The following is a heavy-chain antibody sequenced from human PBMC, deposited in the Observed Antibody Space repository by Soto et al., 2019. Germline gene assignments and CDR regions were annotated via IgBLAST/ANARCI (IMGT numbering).Heavy chain of an antibody. CDR3: ARTSPVAGGFDY. V-gene: IGHV4-59*01. Sequence: PSETLSLTCTVSGGSIRGYYLGWIRQPPGKGLEWIGYIYYSTNYNPSLKSRVTISVDTSKNQLSLKLTSVTAADTAVYYCARTSPVAGGFDYWGQGTLVTVSS. D-gene: IGHD6-19*01. J-gene: IGHJ4*02. CDR1: GGSIRGYY. CDR2: IYYST.